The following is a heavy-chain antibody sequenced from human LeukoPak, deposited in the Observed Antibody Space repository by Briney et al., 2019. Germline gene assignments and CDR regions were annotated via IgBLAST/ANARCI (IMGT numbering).Heavy chain of an antibody. CDR3: ARIGGYCSGGSCYSGWFDP. CDR2: IYTSGST. V-gene: IGHV4-61*02. D-gene: IGHD2-15*01. CDR1: GGSISSGSYY. Sequence: SETLSLTCTVSGGSISSGSYYWSWIRQPAGKGLEWIGRIYTSGSTNYNPSLKGRVTISVDTSKNQFSLKLSSVTAADTAVYYCARIGGYCSGGSCYSGWFDPWGQGTLVTVSS. J-gene: IGHJ5*02.